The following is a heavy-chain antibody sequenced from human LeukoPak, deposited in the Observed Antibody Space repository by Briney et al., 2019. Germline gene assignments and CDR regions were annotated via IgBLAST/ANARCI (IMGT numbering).Heavy chain of an antibody. J-gene: IGHJ4*02. CDR1: GFTFSSYW. CDR3: ARDRPQGPAYCGGDCYSGTDY. V-gene: IGHV3-7*01. Sequence: GGSLRLSCAASGFTFSSYWMSWVRQAPGKGLEWVANIKQDGSEKYYVDSVKGRFTISRDNAKNSLYLQMNSLRAEDTAVYYCARDRPQGPAYCGGDCYSGTDYWGQGTLVTVSS. D-gene: IGHD2-21*02. CDR2: IKQDGSEK.